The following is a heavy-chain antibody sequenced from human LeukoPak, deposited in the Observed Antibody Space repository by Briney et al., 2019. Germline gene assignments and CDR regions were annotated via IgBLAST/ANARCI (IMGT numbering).Heavy chain of an antibody. CDR1: GGTFSSYA. Sequence: SVKVSCKASGGTFSSYAISWVRQAPGQGLEWMGGIIPIFGTANYAQKFQGRVTITADESTSTAYMELSSLRSEDTAVYYCASSIVVVPAAIPEAFDIWGQGAMVTVSS. D-gene: IGHD2-2*02. J-gene: IGHJ3*02. V-gene: IGHV1-69*13. CDR3: ASSIVVVPAAIPEAFDI. CDR2: IIPIFGTA.